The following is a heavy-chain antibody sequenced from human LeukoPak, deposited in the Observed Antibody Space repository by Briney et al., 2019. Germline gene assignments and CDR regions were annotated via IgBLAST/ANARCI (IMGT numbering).Heavy chain of an antibody. V-gene: IGHV3-53*01. Sequence: GGSLRLSCAASGFTVSSSYMSWARQAPGKGLEWVSVIYTGGSTYYADSVKGRFTISRDNSKNTVYFQMNSLRVDDTAVYYCARLSWNDRADAFDIWGQGTMVTVSS. CDR1: GFTVSSSY. CDR2: IYTGGST. J-gene: IGHJ3*02. D-gene: IGHD1-1*01. CDR3: ARLSWNDRADAFDI.